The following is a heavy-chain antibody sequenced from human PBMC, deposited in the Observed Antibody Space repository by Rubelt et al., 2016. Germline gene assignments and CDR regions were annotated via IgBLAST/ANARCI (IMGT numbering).Heavy chain of an antibody. Sequence: QVQLQESGPGLVKPSQTLSLTCTVSGASISSGGYFWSWIRQHPGKGLEWIGYIYYSGSAYYHPSLKSRVTISVDTSQHKFSLNLKTVTAANTAVYYCAWEGMGRGELNLDYWGQGTLVTVSS. D-gene: IGHD3-10*01. CDR1: GASISSGGYF. J-gene: IGHJ4*02. V-gene: IGHV4-31*03. CDR3: AWEGMGRGELNLDY. CDR2: IYYSGSA.